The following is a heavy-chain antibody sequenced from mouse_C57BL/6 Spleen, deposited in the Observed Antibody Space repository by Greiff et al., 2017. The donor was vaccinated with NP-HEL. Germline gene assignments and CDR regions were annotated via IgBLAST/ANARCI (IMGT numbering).Heavy chain of an antibody. J-gene: IGHJ4*01. CDR2: IYPGDGDT. Sequence: QVQLQQSGAELVKPGASVKISCKASGYAFSSYWMNWVKQRPGKGLEWIGQIYPGDGDTNYNGKFKGKATLTADKSSSTAYMQLSSLTSEDAAVYFCARRPYYYGAMDYWGQGTSVTVSS. CDR1: GYAFSSYW. V-gene: IGHV1-80*01. CDR3: ARRPYYYGAMDY. D-gene: IGHD1-1*01.